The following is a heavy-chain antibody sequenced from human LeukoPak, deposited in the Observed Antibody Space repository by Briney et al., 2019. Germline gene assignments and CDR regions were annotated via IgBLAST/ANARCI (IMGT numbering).Heavy chain of an antibody. CDR1: GGSFSGYY. J-gene: IGHJ4*02. V-gene: IGHV4-34*01. D-gene: IGHD4-17*01. CDR2: INHSGST. Sequence: SETLSLTCAVYGGSFSGYYWSWIRQPPGKGLEWIGEINHSGSTNYNPSLKSRVTISVDTSKNQFSLKLSSVTAADTAVYYCASPSTVTTGFDCWGQGTLVTVSS. CDR3: ASPSTVTTGFDC.